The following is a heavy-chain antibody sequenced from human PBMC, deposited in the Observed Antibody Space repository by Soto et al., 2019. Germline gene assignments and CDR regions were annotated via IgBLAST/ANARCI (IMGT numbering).Heavy chain of an antibody. CDR1: AGTFDTYS. CDR2: TIPAIDLI. Sequence: QVQLVQSGAEVKKPGASVKVSCKASAGTFDTYSIMWVRQAPGQGLEWMGRTIPAIDLINYAQKFQGRFTITVDKSTTTVYMELRSLRYEDTAINYCARTGSFDYWGQGTLVTVSS. V-gene: IGHV1-69*02. J-gene: IGHJ4*02. D-gene: IGHD3-10*01. CDR3: ARTGSFDY.